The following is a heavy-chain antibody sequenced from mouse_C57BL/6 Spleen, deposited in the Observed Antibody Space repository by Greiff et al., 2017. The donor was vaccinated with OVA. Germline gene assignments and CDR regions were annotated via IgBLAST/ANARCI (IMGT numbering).Heavy chain of an antibody. D-gene: IGHD2-5*01. CDR1: GYTFTSYW. CDR3: TRGGYSNYNWYFDV. J-gene: IGHJ1*03. CDR2: IYPGNSDT. V-gene: IGHV1-5*01. Sequence: VQLQQSGPVLARPGASVKMSCKTSGYTFTSYWMHWVKQRPGQGLEWIGAIYPGNSDTSYNQKFKGKAKLTAVTSASTAYMELSSLTNEDSAVYYCTRGGYSNYNWYFDVWGTGTTVTVSS.